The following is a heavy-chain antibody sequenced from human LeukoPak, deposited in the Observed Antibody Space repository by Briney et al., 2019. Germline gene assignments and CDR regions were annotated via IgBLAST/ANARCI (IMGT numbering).Heavy chain of an antibody. Sequence: PSETLSLTCTVSGYSISSGYYWGWIRQPPGKGLEWIGSIYHSGSTYYNPSLKSRVTISVDTSKNQFSLKLSSVTAADTAVYYCATVAYLGLGWFDPWGQGTLVTVSS. CDR3: ATVAYLGLGWFDP. V-gene: IGHV4-38-2*02. CDR1: GYSISSGYY. CDR2: IYHSGST. J-gene: IGHJ5*02. D-gene: IGHD3/OR15-3a*01.